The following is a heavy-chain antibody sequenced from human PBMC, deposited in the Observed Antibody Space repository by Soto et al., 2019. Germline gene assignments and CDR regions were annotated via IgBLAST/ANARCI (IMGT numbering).Heavy chain of an antibody. V-gene: IGHV3-23*01. CDR2: ISGSGDRT. J-gene: IGHJ6*02. D-gene: IGHD1-26*01. Sequence: PGGSLRLSCAASGFTFSSYSMNWVRQAPGKGLEWVSVISGSGDRTYYADSVKGRFTISRDNSKNTLYLQMNSLRAEDTAVYYCASGRGRYFYYGMDVWGQGTTVTVSS. CDR1: GFTFSSYS. CDR3: ASGRGRYFYYGMDV.